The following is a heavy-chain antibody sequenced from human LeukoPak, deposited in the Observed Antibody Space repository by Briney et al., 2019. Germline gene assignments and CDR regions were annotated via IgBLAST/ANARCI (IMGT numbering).Heavy chain of an antibody. D-gene: IGHD1-26*01. J-gene: IGHJ5*02. CDR3: ARGGVGATTYVWFDP. V-gene: IGHV1-46*01. CDR1: GYTFTSYG. Sequence: ASVKVSCKAAGYTFTSYGINWVRQAPGQGLGCMGVINPSGGSTSYAQKFQGRVTMTRDMSTSTVYMELSSLRSEDTAVYYCARGGVGATTYVWFDPWGQGTLVTVSP. CDR2: INPSGGST.